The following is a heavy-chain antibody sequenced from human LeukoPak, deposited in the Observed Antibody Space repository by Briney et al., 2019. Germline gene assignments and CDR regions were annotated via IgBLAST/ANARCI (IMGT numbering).Heavy chain of an antibody. D-gene: IGHD6-6*01. CDR2: INHSGST. Sequence: PSETLSLTCAVYGGSFSGYYWNWIRQPPGKGLEWIGEINHSGSTKYNPSLKSRVTISVDTSKNQFSLKVSSVTAADTAVYYCARRIAARPRGYWFDPWGQGTLVTVSS. CDR3: ARRIAARPRGYWFDP. V-gene: IGHV4-34*01. J-gene: IGHJ5*02. CDR1: GGSFSGYY.